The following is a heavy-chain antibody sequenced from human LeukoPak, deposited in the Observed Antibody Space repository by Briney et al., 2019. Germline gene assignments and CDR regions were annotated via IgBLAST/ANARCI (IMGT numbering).Heavy chain of an antibody. J-gene: IGHJ6*02. Sequence: GGSLRLSCAASGFTFSSYWMSWVRQAPGKGLEWVANIKQDGSEKYYVDSVKGRLTISRDNAKNSLYLQMNILRAEGTAVYYCARAPLIAAAFNYYYYGMDVWGQGTTVTVSS. CDR2: IKQDGSEK. CDR1: GFTFSSYW. D-gene: IGHD6-13*01. CDR3: ARAPLIAAAFNYYYYGMDV. V-gene: IGHV3-7*01.